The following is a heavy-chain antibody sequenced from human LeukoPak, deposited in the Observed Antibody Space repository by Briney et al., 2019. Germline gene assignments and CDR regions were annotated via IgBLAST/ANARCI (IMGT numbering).Heavy chain of an antibody. CDR1: GFTFSSYG. J-gene: IGHJ2*01. CDR2: ISYDGSNK. V-gene: IGHV3-30*03. D-gene: IGHD6-19*01. CDR3: ARGNSAWSNWYFDL. Sequence: GRSLRLSCAASGFTFSSYGMHWVRQAPGKGLEWVAVISYDGSNKYYADSVKGRFTISRDNSKNTLYLQMNSLRAEDTAVYYCARGNSAWSNWYFDLWGRGTLVTVSS.